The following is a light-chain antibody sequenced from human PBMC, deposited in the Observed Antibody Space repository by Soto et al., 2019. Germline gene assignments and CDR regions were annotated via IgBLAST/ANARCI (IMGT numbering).Light chain of an antibody. Sequence: DIQMTQSPSILSASVGDRVTITCRASQSISSWLAWYQQKPGKAPKPLIYKASTLKSGVPSRFGGSGSGTEFTLTISSLQPDDFATYYCQHYNSYSEAFGRGTKVDIK. CDR2: KAS. J-gene: IGKJ1*01. V-gene: IGKV1-5*03. CDR1: QSISSW. CDR3: QHYNSYSEA.